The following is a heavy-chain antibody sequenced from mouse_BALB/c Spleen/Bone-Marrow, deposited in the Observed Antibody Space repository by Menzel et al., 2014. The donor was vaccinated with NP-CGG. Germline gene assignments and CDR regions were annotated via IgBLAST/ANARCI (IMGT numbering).Heavy chain of an antibody. CDR3: ERSGYGYDCFAY. V-gene: IGHV1-67*01. CDR1: GYTFTDYA. D-gene: IGHD2-2*01. Sequence: AQLLQPGPVLVRPGVSVKISCKGSGYTFTDYAMHWVQQSHAKSLERIGVISTYSGNTNYNQKFKGKATMTIDKSSSTANMELARLTSEDSAIYYCERSGYGYDCFAYSGQGSLVTVST. J-gene: IGHJ3*01. CDR2: ISTYSGNT.